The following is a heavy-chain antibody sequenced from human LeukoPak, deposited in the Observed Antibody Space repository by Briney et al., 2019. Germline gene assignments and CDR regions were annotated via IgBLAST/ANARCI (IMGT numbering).Heavy chain of an antibody. CDR1: GYTFTSYG. V-gene: IGHV1-18*01. D-gene: IGHD3-22*01. Sequence: ASVKVSCKASGYTFTSYGISWVRQAPGQGLEWTGWISAYNGNTNYAQKLQGRVTMTTDTSTSTAYMELRSLRSDDTAVYYCARDGDYYDSSSTTFDYWGQGTLVTVSS. CDR2: ISAYNGNT. CDR3: ARDGDYYDSSSTTFDY. J-gene: IGHJ4*02.